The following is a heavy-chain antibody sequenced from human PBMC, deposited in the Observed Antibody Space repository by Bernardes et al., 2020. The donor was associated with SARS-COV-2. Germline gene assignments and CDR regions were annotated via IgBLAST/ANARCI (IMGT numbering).Heavy chain of an antibody. CDR1: GFTFSSYA. D-gene: IGHD1-26*01. Sequence: GGSLRLSCAASGFTFSSYAMHWVRQAPGKGLEWVAVISYDGSNKYYADSVKGRFTISRDNSKNTLYLQMNSLRAEDTAVYYCARESGSGSSYGGQGTLVTVAA. CDR2: ISYDGSNK. V-gene: IGHV3-30-3*01. CDR3: ARESGSGSSY. J-gene: IGHJ4*02.